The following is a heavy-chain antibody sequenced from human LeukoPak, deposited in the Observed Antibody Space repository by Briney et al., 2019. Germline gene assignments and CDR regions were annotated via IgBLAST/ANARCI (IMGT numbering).Heavy chain of an antibody. Sequence: GGSLRLSCGASGFTFSSYWMSWVRQAPGKGLEWVANIKQDGSEKYYVDSVKGRFTISRDNAKNSLYLQMNSLRAEDTAVYYCARDRRDGFDYWGQGTLVTVSS. CDR3: ARDRRDGFDY. V-gene: IGHV3-7*03. CDR1: GFTFSSYW. J-gene: IGHJ4*02. CDR2: IKQDGSEK.